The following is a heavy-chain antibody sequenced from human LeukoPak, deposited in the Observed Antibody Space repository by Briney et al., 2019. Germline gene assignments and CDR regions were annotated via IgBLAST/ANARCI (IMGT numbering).Heavy chain of an antibody. V-gene: IGHV4-39*07. D-gene: IGHD6-19*01. CDR3: ARGAVAGIPNWFDP. Sequence: PSETLSLTCSVSGASINNVNYYWGWIRQPPGKGLEWIGSRYYSGSTNYNPSLKSRVTISVDTSKNQFSLKLSSVTAADTAVYYCARGAVAGIPNWFDPWGQGTLVTVSS. CDR2: RYYSGST. CDR1: GASINNVNYY. J-gene: IGHJ5*02.